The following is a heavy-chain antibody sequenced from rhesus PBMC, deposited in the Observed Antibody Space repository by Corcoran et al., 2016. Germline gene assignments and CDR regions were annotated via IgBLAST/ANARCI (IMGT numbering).Heavy chain of an antibody. CDR1: GYTFTDYY. D-gene: IGHD6-31*01. CDR2: VDPEDGEA. V-gene: IGHV1-111*02. Sequence: EVQLLQSGAEVKKPGASVKISCKASGYTFTDYYLHWVGQAPGKGLEWMGRVDPEDGEAIHAQKFQDRVTITADTSTDTAYMELSSLRSEDTAVYYCATGYSSGWYYFDYWGQGVLVTVSS. CDR3: ATGYSSGWYYFDY. J-gene: IGHJ4*01.